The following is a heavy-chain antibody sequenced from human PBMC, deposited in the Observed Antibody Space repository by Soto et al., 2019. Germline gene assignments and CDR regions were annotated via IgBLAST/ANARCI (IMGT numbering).Heavy chain of an antibody. D-gene: IGHD3-22*01. CDR1: GFTFSSYS. CDR3: ARDNYYYDSSGYYSLDY. Sequence: LRLSCAASGFTFSSYSMNWVRQAPGKGLEWVSSISSSSSYIYYADSVKGRFTISRDSAKNSLYLQMNSLRAEDTAVYYCARDNYYYDSSGYYSLDYWGQGTLVTVSS. CDR2: ISSSSSYI. J-gene: IGHJ4*02. V-gene: IGHV3-21*01.